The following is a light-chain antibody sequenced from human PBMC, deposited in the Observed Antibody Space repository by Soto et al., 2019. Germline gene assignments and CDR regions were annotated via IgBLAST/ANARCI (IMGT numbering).Light chain of an antibody. CDR1: QRVRSNY. CDR3: QQYGSSRPT. V-gene: IGKV3-20*01. CDR2: GTS. Sequence: VLTHALSTLSLSPVERATRSCRASQRVRSNYLAWYQQKPGQAPRLLIYGTSSRAAGIPDRFSGSGSGTDFTLTISRLEPEDFAVYYCQQYGSSRPTFGQGTKVDIK. J-gene: IGKJ1*01.